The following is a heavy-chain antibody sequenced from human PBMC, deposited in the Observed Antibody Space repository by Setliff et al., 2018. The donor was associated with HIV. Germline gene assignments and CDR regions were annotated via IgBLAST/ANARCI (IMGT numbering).Heavy chain of an antibody. CDR2: IIPMYNIP. Sequence: AASVKVSCKTSGGTLSNYVITWVRQAPGQGLKWMGMIIPMYNIPAYAQKFQGRVTFTADESTSTAYMELSSLSSEDTAVYYCARDQTGVAAAAFGGGSAWSDEGFDIWGQGTMVTVSS. CDR3: ARDQTGVAAAAFGGGSAWSDEGFDI. V-gene: IGHV1-69*13. CDR1: GGTLSNYV. D-gene: IGHD6-13*01. J-gene: IGHJ3*02.